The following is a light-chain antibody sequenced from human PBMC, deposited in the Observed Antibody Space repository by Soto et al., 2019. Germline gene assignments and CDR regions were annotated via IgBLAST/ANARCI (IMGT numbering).Light chain of an antibody. CDR3: QQYYSIPQT. V-gene: IGKV4-1*01. CDR1: QSVLYNSKNKNY. CDR2: WAS. Sequence: DIVMTQSPDSLAVSLGERATINCKSSQSVLYNSKNKNYLAWYQQKPGQPPKLLIYWASTRESGVPDRFSGSGSGTDFTLTISSLQAEDVAVYYCQQYYSIPQTFGQGTKLEIK. J-gene: IGKJ2*01.